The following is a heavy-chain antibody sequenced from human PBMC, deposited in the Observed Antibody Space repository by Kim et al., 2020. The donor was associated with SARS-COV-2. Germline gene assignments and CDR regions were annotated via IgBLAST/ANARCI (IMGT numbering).Heavy chain of an antibody. CDR1: GYSFGNYW. CDR2: IDPSDSYS. J-gene: IGHJ5*02. CDR3: ARQRSTWYSGFDP. D-gene: IGHD6-13*01. V-gene: IGHV5-10-1*01. Sequence: GESLKISCKGSGYSFGNYWISWVRQTPGKGLEWMGRIDPSDSYSNYNPSLQGHVTISVDKSISTAYLQWDSLKASDTAMYYCARQRSTWYSGFDPWGQGTLITVSS.